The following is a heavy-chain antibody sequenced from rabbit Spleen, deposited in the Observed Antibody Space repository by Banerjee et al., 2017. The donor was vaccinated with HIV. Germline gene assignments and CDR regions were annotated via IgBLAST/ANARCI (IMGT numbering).Heavy chain of an antibody. CDR3: ARGADGGYGHGMDL. V-gene: IGHV1S40*01. Sequence: QSLEESGGDLVKPEGSLTLTCTASGFSFSSYWMCWVRQAPGKGLEWIGCIYTGSGSTYYASWAKGRFTISKTSSTTVSLQVTSLTAADTATYFCARGADGGYGHGMDLWGPGTLVTVS. D-gene: IGHD1-1*01. CDR2: IYTGSGST. J-gene: IGHJ4*01. CDR1: GFSFSSYW.